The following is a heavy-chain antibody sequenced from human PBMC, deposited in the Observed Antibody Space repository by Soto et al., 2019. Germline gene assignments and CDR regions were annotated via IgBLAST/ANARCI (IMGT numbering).Heavy chain of an antibody. Sequence: KSSETLSLTCAVSGYSISSGYYWGWIRQPPGKGLEWIGSIYHSGSTYYNPSLKSRVTISVDTSKNQFSLKLSSVTAADTAVYYCARGLGYCTNGLCYMVPPFDYWGQGTLVTVSS. CDR2: IYHSGST. CDR1: GYSISSGYY. CDR3: ARGLGYCTNGLCYMVPPFDY. J-gene: IGHJ4*02. V-gene: IGHV4-38-2*01. D-gene: IGHD2-8*01.